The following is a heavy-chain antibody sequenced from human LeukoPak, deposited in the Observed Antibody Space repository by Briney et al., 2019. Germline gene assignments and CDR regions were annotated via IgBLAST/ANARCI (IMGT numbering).Heavy chain of an antibody. CDR2: IYYSGST. CDR3: ASLSGFYLD. Sequence: PSETLSLTCNVSGGSISSGGYFWSWIRQHPGKGLEWIGYIYYSGSTYYSPSLKSRVTISVDTSKNQFSLKLNSVTAADTAVYYCASLSGFYLDWGQGTLVTVSS. V-gene: IGHV4-31*03. J-gene: IGHJ4*02. CDR1: GGSISSGGYF. D-gene: IGHD3-22*01.